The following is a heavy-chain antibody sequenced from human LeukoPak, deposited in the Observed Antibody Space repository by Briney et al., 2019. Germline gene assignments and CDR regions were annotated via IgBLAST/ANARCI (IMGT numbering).Heavy chain of an antibody. D-gene: IGHD3/OR15-3a*01. V-gene: IGHV4-38-2*02. J-gene: IGHJ4*02. Sequence: SETLSLTCTVSGYSISSGYYWGWVRQPPGKGLQWIGSIFRSWTTYYSPTLRCRLSMSLDTSKNQFSLKLTSVTATDTAVYYCVRGRGGLGIYQFEFWGQGALVIVPS. CDR2: IFRSWTT. CDR3: VRGRGGLGIYQFEF. CDR1: GYSISSGYY.